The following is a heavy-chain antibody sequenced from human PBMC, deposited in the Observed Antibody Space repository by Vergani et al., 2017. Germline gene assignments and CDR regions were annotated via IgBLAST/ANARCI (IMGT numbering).Heavy chain of an antibody. V-gene: IGHV1-2*02. CDR1: GYTFTGYY. CDR2: INPNRGGT. CDR3: ARVHESIEYSSSSGDYYYYYMDV. Sequence: QVQLVQSGAEVKKPGASVKVSCKASGYTFTGYYMHGVRQAPGQGLEGMGWINPNRGGTNYAQKFQGRVTMTRDTSISTAYMELSRLRSDDTAVYYCARVHESIEYSSSSGDYYYYYMDVWGKGTTVTVSS. D-gene: IGHD6-6*01. J-gene: IGHJ6*03.